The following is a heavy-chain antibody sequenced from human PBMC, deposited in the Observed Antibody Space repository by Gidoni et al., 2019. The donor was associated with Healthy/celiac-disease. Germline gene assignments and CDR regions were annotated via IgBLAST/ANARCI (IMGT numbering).Heavy chain of an antibody. CDR3: ARVRVGADKFEYY. V-gene: IGHV1-69*01. J-gene: IGHJ4*02. CDR1: GGTFRSYA. CDR2: IIPIFGTA. D-gene: IGHD1-26*01. Sequence: QVQLVQSGDEVKKPGSSVKVSCKASGGTFRSYAISWVRQATGQGLEWMGGIIPIFGTANYARKCQGRVTITADESTGTAYMELSSLRSEDTAVYYCARVRVGADKFEYYWGQGTLVTVSS.